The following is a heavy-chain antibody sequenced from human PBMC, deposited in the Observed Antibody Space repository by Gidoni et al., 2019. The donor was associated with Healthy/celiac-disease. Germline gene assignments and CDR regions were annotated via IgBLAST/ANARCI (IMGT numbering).Heavy chain of an antibody. J-gene: IGHJ3*02. CDR3: AKALTADSSGWRNDAFDI. CDR2: ISGNSGSI. CDR1: GFTFDDYA. Sequence: EVQLVESGGGLVPPGRSLRLSCAASGFTFDDYAMHWVRQAPGKGLEGVSGISGNSGSIGYADSVKGRVTISRDNAKNSLYLQMNSLRAEDTALYYCAKALTADSSGWRNDAFDIWGQGTMVTVSS. V-gene: IGHV3-9*01. D-gene: IGHD6-19*01.